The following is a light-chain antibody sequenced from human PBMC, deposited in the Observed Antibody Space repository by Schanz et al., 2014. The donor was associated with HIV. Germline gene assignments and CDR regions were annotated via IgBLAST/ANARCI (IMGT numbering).Light chain of an antibody. J-gene: IGKJ4*01. CDR2: DAS. CDR1: QSVSSRY. CDR3: QQYNNWPPDT. V-gene: IGKV3D-15*01. Sequence: EIVLTQSPGTLSLSPGERATLSCRASQSVSSRYLAWYQQKPGQAPRLLIYDASTRAPGIPDRFSGSGSGTEFTLTISSLQSEDFAVYYCQQYNNWPPDTFGGGTKVEIK.